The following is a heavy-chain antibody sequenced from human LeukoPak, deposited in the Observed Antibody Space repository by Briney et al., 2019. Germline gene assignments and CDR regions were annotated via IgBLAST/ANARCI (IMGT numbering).Heavy chain of an antibody. CDR3: ARGNRVVAATPRSWFDP. Sequence: PSETLSLTCAVYGGSFSGYYWSWIRQPPGKGLEWIGEINHSGSTNYNPSLKSRVTISVGTSKNQFSLKLSSVTAADTAVYYCARGNRVVAATPRSWFDPWGQGTLVTVSS. J-gene: IGHJ5*02. CDR1: GGSFSGYY. V-gene: IGHV4-34*01. D-gene: IGHD2-15*01. CDR2: INHSGST.